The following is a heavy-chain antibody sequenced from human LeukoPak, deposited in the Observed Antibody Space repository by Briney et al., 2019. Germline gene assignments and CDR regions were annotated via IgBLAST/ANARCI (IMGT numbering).Heavy chain of an antibody. CDR3: ARVSWWELLFYYFDY. CDR2: ISGSGGST. J-gene: IGHJ4*02. V-gene: IGHV3-23*01. D-gene: IGHD1-26*01. CDR1: GFTFSSYA. Sequence: GGSLRLSCAASGFTFSSYAMSWVRQAPGKGLEWVSAISGSGGSTYYADSVKGRFTISRDNSKNTLYLQMNSLRSDDTAVYYCARVSWWELLFYYFDYWGQGTLVTVSS.